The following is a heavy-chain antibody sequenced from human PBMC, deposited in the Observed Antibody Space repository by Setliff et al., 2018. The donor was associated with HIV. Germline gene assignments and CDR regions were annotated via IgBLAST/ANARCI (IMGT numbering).Heavy chain of an antibody. V-gene: IGHV1-69*06. CDR2: IIPIFGTT. CDR3: ATARRDYYDRGRRSHYYIDV. J-gene: IGHJ6*03. D-gene: IGHD3-22*01. Sequence: SVKVSCKASGGSFRSFAITWVRQAPGQRLEWMGTIIPIFGTTNSAQKFQGRVAMTWDTSISTAYMVLSNLKSEDTAVYYCATARRDYYDRGRRSHYYIDVWGKGTTVTVSS. CDR1: GGSFRSFA.